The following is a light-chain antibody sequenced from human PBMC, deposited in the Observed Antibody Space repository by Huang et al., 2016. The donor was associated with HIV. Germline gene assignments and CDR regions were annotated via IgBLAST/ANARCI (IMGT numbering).Light chain of an antibody. J-gene: IGKJ2*01. V-gene: IGKV3-20*01. CDR2: GTA. CDR1: QSVSSSY. Sequence: EIVLTQSPGTLSLSPGERATLSCRASQSVSSSYLAGYRKRPGQAPRLVIYGTANRATGIPDRFSGSGSGTDFTLTISRLEPEDFAVYYCQQYGSSYTFGQGTKLEIK. CDR3: QQYGSSYT.